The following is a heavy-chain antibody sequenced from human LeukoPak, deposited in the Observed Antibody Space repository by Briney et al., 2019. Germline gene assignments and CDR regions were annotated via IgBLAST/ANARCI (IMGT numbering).Heavy chain of an antibody. CDR2: VSASGGRT. J-gene: IGHJ4*02. D-gene: IGHD1-1*01. CDR1: GFTFSSHD. V-gene: IGHV3-23*01. CDR3: AKDSTRTGTNYFDF. Sequence: GGSLRLSCAASGFTFSSHDMSWVRQAPGKGLDWVSAVSASGGRTYDAGSVKGRFTISRDNSKNTVYLQMNSLRAEGTAVYYCAKDSTRTGTNYFDFWGQGTLVTVSS.